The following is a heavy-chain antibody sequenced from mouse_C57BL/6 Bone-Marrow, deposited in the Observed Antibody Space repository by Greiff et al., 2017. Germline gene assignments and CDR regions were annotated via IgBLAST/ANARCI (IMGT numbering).Heavy chain of an antibody. Sequence: QVQLQQPGAELVKPGASVKLFCKASGYIFTSYWMQWVKQRPGQGLEWIGEIDPSDSYTNYNQKFKGKATLTVDTSSSTAYMQLSSLTSEDSAVYYCARDGYYAWFAYWGQGTLVTVSA. CDR3: ARDGYYAWFAY. J-gene: IGHJ3*01. CDR2: IDPSDSYT. D-gene: IGHD2-3*01. V-gene: IGHV1-50*01. CDR1: GYIFTSYW.